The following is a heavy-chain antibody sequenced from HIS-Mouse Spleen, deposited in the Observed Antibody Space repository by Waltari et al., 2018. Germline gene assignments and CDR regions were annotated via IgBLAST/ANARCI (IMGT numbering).Heavy chain of an antibody. J-gene: IGHJ2*01. Sequence: QLQLQESGPGLVKPSETLSLTCTVPGGSISSSSYHWGWIRQPPGKGLGWIGSIYYSGGTYYNPSLKGRVTISVDTSKNQFSLKLSSVTAADTAVYYCAREIPYSSSWYDWYFDLWGRGTLVTVSS. CDR3: AREIPYSSSWYDWYFDL. CDR1: GGSISSSSYH. CDR2: IYYSGGT. D-gene: IGHD6-13*01. V-gene: IGHV4-39*07.